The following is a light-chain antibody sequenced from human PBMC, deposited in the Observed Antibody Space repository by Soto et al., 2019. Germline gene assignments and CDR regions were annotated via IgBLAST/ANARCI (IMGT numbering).Light chain of an antibody. V-gene: IGKV3-15*01. J-gene: IGKJ5*01. CDR1: RSVSTN. Sequence: EIVLTQSPATLSFSPLEIATLSCRASRSVSTNLAWYQQKPGQAPRLLIYGASTRATGIPARFSGSGSGTEFTLTISSLQSEDFAVYYCQQYKNWPPITLGQGTRLEIK. CDR2: GAS. CDR3: QQYKNWPPIT.